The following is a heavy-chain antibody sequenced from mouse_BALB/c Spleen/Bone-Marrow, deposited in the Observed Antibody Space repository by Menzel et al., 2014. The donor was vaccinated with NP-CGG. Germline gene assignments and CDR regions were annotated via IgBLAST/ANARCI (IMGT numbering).Heavy chain of an antibody. Sequence: SGAELVKPGASVKMSCKASGYTFTNYNMHWVKRTPGQGLEWIGAIYPGNGDTSYNQKFKGKATLTADKSSSTAYMQLSSLTSEDSAVYYCARGGYGNYLYYAMDYWGQGTSVTVSS. J-gene: IGHJ4*01. D-gene: IGHD2-10*02. CDR3: ARGGYGNYLYYAMDY. V-gene: IGHV1-12*01. CDR1: GYTFTNYN. CDR2: IYPGNGDT.